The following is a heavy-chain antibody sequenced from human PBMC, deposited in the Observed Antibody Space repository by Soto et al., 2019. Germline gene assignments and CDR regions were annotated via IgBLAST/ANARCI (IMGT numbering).Heavy chain of an antibody. V-gene: IGHV3-66*01. D-gene: IGHD1-1*01. CDR1: GFTVSNNY. J-gene: IGHJ4*02. CDR3: ARDGTYNWV. CDR2: IFSNGDT. Sequence: ELQLVASGGGLVQPGGSLRLSCAASGFTVSNNYVRWVRQAPGKGLEWVSLIFSNGDTRYAGSVKGRFTISRDSSSNTLYLQRNSRRVEDTAVYYCARDGTYNWVGGQGIHVTVSS.